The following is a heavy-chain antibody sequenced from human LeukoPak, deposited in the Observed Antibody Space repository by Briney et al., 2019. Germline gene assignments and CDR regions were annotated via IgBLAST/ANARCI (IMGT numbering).Heavy chain of an antibody. CDR1: GFTVSSNY. CDR3: ATTLGILTGYHGPFDY. J-gene: IGHJ4*02. Sequence: PGGSLRLSCAASGFTVSSNYMSWVRKAQGKGLEWVSVIYSGGSTYYADSVKGRFTISRDNSKNTLYLQMNSLRAEDTAVYYCATTLGILTGYHGPFDYWGQGTLVTVSS. V-gene: IGHV3-53*01. CDR2: IYSGGST. D-gene: IGHD3-9*01.